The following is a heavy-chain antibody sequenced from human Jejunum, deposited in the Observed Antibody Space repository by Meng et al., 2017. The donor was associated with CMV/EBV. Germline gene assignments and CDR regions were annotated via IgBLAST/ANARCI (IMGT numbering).Heavy chain of an antibody. CDR1: GFSPSTSGEG. Sequence: TFTESGPTLVRPTEPPTLTCSFSGFSPSTSGEGVGWIRQPPGKALEWLALIYRGDDKRYSPSLNSRLTIAKDTSKNEVVLTLTNMGPIDTGTYYCAHFVGGYYPSRPDYWGQGTLVTVSS. J-gene: IGHJ4*02. V-gene: IGHV2-5*02. D-gene: IGHD1-26*01. CDR2: IYRGDDK. CDR3: AHFVGGYYPSRPDY.